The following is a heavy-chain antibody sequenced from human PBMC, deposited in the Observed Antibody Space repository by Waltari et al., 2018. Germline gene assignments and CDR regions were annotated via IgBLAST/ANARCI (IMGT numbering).Heavy chain of an antibody. V-gene: IGHV1-3*03. D-gene: IGHD6-6*01. CDR2: INTGNGNR. CDR1: GYTFSDYA. Sequence: QVQLVQSGAEVKKPGASVKVSCKASGYTFSDYAIHWVRQAPGQRPAWMGWINTGNGNREYSLEFQGRVTIRRDTSASTVYMELSSLRSEDMAVYYCARANLFSSRGLTFDIWGQGTMVTVSS. CDR3: ARANLFSSRGLTFDI. J-gene: IGHJ3*02.